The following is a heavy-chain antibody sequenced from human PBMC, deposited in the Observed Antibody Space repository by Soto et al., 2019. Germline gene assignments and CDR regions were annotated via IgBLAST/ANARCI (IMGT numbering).Heavy chain of an antibody. Sequence: PSETLSLTCAVSSGSFSGYYWGWVRQPPGKGLEWVGEINYSGSTNYNPSLKRRVTISVDTSKNQVSLKVTSVTAADTAMYYCARRNYFYALDVWGQGTTVTVSS. CDR2: INYSGST. J-gene: IGHJ6*02. CDR1: SGSFSGYY. V-gene: IGHV4-34*01. CDR3: ARRNYFYALDV.